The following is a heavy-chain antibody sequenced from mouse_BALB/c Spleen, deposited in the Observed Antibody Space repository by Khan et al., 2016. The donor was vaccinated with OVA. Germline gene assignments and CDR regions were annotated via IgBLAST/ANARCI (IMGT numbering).Heavy chain of an antibody. V-gene: IGHV9-4*02. J-gene: IGHJ4*01. CDR3: ARGGAAYYRNDGGAMDY. CDR1: GYTFTNAG. CDR2: INTHSGVP. Sequence: QIQLVQSGPELKKPGETVRISCKASGYTFTNAGMQWVQKMPGKGLKWIGWINTHSGVPKYAEDFKGRFAFSLETSASTVYLQITNLKNEDTDTYFCARGGAAYYRNDGGAMDYWGQGTSVTVSS. D-gene: IGHD2-14*01.